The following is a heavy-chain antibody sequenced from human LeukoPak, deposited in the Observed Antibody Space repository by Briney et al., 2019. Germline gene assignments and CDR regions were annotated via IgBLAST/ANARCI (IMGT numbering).Heavy chain of an antibody. CDR1: GGTFSSYA. V-gene: IGHV1-69*01. Sequence: SVKVSCRASGGTFSSYAISWVRQAPGQGLEWMGGIIPIFGTANYAQKFLGRVTITADESTSTAYMELSSLRSEDTAVYYCAVWFGELSPFDYWGQGTLVTVSS. CDR3: AVWFGELSPFDY. CDR2: IIPIFGTA. D-gene: IGHD3-10*01. J-gene: IGHJ4*02.